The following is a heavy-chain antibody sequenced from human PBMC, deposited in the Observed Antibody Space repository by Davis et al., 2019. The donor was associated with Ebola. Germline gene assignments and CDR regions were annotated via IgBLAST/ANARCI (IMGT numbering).Heavy chain of an antibody. V-gene: IGHV3-53*05. J-gene: IGHJ3*02. CDR3: AVEGIVVDDAFDI. Sequence: GGSLRLSCAASGFTVSSNYMSWVRQAPGKGLEWVSVIYSGGSTYYADSVKGRFTISRDNSKNTLYLQMNSLRAEDTAVYYCAVEGIVVDDAFDIWGQGTMVTVSS. CDR2: IYSGGST. CDR1: GFTVSSNY. D-gene: IGHD2-2*01.